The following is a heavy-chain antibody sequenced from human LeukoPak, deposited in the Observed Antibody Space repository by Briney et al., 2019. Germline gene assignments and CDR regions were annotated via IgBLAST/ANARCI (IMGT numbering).Heavy chain of an antibody. D-gene: IGHD5-18*01. Sequence: PGGSLRLSCAASGFTLSSNYMSWVRQAPGKGLEWVSVIYSGGSTYYADSVKGRFTISRHDSKNTVYLQMNSLRAEDTALYYCARVAPGYTYGYGAPYYFDYWGQGTLVTVSS. J-gene: IGHJ4*02. CDR3: ARVAPGYTYGYGAPYYFDY. CDR1: GFTLSSNY. CDR2: IYSGGST. V-gene: IGHV3-53*04.